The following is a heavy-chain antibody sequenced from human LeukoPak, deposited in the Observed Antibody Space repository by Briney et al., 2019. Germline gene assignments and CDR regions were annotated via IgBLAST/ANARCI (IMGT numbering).Heavy chain of an antibody. D-gene: IGHD7-27*01. CDR1: GYTFTSYY. CDR2: INPSGGST. J-gene: IGHJ4*02. CDR3: APDLTGNVPGY. Sequence: ASVKVSCKASGYTFTSYYMHWVRQAPGQGLEWMGIINPSGGSTSYAQKFQGRVTTTRDTSTSTVYMELSSLRSEDTAVYYCAPDLTGNVPGYWGQGTLVTISS. V-gene: IGHV1-46*01.